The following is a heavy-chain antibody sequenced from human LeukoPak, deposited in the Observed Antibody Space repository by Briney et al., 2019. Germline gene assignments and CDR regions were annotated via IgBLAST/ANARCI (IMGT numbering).Heavy chain of an antibody. V-gene: IGHV1-2*02. CDR1: GYTFTSYY. CDR3: ARVAPLRLGELSFLRFWDY. J-gene: IGHJ4*02. Sequence: ASVKVSCKASGYTFTSYYMRWVRQAPGQGLEWMGWINPNSGGTNYAQKFQGRVTMTRDTSISTAYMELSRLRSDDTAVYYCARVAPLRLGELSFLRFWDYWGQGTLVTVSS. CDR2: INPNSGGT. D-gene: IGHD3-16*02.